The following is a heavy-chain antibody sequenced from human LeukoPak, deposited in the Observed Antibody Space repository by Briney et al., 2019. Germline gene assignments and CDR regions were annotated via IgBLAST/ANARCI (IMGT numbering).Heavy chain of an antibody. J-gene: IGHJ6*02. CDR1: GFSFSDYY. CDR3: ARGHYGMDV. Sequence: PGGSLRLSCAASGFSFSDYYMTWIRQAPGRGLECVSYISTSSSDTNYADSVKGRFTISRDNSKNSLYLQMNSLRAEDTAVYYCARGHYGMDVRGQGTTVTVSS. CDR2: ISTSSSDT. V-gene: IGHV3-11*06.